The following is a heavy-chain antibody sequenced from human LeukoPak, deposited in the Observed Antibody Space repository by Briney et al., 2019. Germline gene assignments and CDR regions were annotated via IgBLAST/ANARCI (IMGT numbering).Heavy chain of an antibody. J-gene: IGHJ5*02. V-gene: IGHV4-59*01. D-gene: IGHD3-22*01. CDR3: ARGRRYYDSSGYPTPFDP. Sequence: SETLSLTCTVSGGSISSYYWSWIRQPPGKGLEWIGYIYYSGSTNYNPSLKSRVTISVDTSKNQFSLKLSSVTAADTAVYYCARGRRYYDSSGYPTPFDPWGQGTLVTVSS. CDR2: IYYSGST. CDR1: GGSISSYY.